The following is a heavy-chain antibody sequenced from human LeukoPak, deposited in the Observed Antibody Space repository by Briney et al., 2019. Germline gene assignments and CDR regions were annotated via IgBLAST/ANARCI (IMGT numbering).Heavy chain of an antibody. Sequence: GESLKISCKGSGYSFTNYWIGWVRQMPGKGLEWMAIIYPGDSDTRYSPSFQGQVTISADKSISTAYLQWSSLKASDTAMYYCARRMDGGYYSSPYYFDYWGQGTLVTVSS. CDR1: GYSFTNYW. V-gene: IGHV5-51*01. CDR3: ARRMDGGYYSSPYYFDY. J-gene: IGHJ4*02. CDR2: IYPGDSDT. D-gene: IGHD3-22*01.